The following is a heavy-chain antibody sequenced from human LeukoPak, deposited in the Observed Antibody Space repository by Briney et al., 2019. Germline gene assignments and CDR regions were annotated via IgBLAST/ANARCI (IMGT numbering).Heavy chain of an antibody. CDR1: GGTFSSYA. V-gene: IGHV1-69*04. D-gene: IGHD6-13*01. CDR2: IIPILGIA. Sequence: GSSVKVSCKASGGTFSSYAISWVRQAPGQGLEWMGRIIPILGIANYAQKFQGRVTITADKSTSTAYMELSSLRSEDTAVYYCARDPISYSSSWYGEDDYWGQGTLVTVSS. CDR3: ARDPISYSSSWYGEDDY. J-gene: IGHJ4*02.